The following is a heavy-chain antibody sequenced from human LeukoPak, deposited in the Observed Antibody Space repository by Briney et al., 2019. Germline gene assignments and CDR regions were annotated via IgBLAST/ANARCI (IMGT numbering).Heavy chain of an antibody. CDR2: MNPNSGNT. J-gene: IGHJ2*01. CDR1: GYTFTSCD. D-gene: IGHD4-17*01. V-gene: IGHV1-8*03. CDR3: ARGRYGDYGDFNL. Sequence: GASVKVSCKASGYTFTSCDIHWVRQASGQGLEWMGWMNPNSGNTGYAQKFQGRVTITRNTSISTAYMELSSLRSEDTAVYYCARGRYGDYGDFNLWGRGTLVTVSP.